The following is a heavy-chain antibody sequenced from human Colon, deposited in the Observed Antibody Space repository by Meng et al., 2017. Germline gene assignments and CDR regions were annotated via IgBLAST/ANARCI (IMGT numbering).Heavy chain of an antibody. D-gene: IGHD5-12*01. CDR3: VRDSPLVASIYYFEY. J-gene: IGHJ4*02. CDR1: GYTFTRKS. Sequence: LVQSEAEVTRPGPSLTSSGKVFGYTFTRKSSSGVRQAHGRGPEWKGRRSAYTGNTNYAQKFQGRVTMTTETSTSTAYMELRSLRSADTAVYYCVRDSPLVASIYYFEYWGQGTLVTVSS. V-gene: IGHV1-18*01. CDR2: RSAYTGNT.